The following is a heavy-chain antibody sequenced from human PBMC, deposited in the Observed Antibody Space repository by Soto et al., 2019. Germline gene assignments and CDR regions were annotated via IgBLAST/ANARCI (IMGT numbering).Heavy chain of an antibody. J-gene: IGHJ6*02. V-gene: IGHV4-4*02. D-gene: IGHD5-18*01. CDR1: GGTVASSHW. Sequence: PSETLSLTCGVSGGTVASSHWWSWVRQSPGKGLEWIGNVYHTGDTNFNTSLQSRVTFSVDKSNDQFSMRLTSVTASDTAVYFCARGKPSGYRFGPRNFFYYGLDVWGPGTTVTGAS. CDR2: VYHTGDT. CDR3: ARGKPSGYRFGPRNFFYYGLDV.